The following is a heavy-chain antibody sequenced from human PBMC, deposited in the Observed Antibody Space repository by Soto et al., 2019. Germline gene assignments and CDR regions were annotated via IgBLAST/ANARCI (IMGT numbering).Heavy chain of an antibody. J-gene: IGHJ4*02. D-gene: IGHD6-25*01. CDR3: ARVLRQAGSDY. V-gene: IGHV3-11*01. Sequence: GGSLRLSCAASGFTFSDYYMTWIRQSPGRGLEWISKISGEGTVFYAASVKGRFTVSRDNAKNSLSLQMDSLRAEDTAVYYCARVLRQAGSDYWGQGALVTVSS. CDR2: ISGEGTV. CDR1: GFTFSDYY.